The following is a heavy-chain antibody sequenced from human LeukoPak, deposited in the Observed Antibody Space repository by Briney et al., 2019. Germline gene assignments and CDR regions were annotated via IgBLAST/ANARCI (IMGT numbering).Heavy chain of an antibody. CDR2: IYYSGST. V-gene: IGHV4-30-4*08. Sequence: SQTLSLTCTVSGGSISSGDYYWSWIRQPPGKGLEWIGYIYYSGSTYYNPSLKSRVTISVDTSKNQFSLKPSSVTAADTAVYYCARLPGWLRFRFGYYYMDVWGKGTAVTVSS. CDR3: ARLPGWLRFRFGYYYMDV. CDR1: GGSISSGDYY. D-gene: IGHD5-12*01. J-gene: IGHJ6*03.